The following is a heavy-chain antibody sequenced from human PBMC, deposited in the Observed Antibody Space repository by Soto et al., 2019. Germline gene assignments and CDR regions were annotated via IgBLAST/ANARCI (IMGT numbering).Heavy chain of an antibody. J-gene: IGHJ4*02. Sequence: QITLKESGPPLVKPTQTLTLTCTFSGFSLTSRPVGVGWVRQPPGKALEWLAFIYWDDDKRDSPSLRSTLTVTKGASKNQVVLTLTNMDPVDTATYYCADRRNLDGSWNDGVCDYWGQGILVTVSS. CDR3: ADRRNLDGSWNDGVCDY. CDR1: GFSLTSRPVG. D-gene: IGHD3-3*01. V-gene: IGHV2-5*02. CDR2: IYWDDDK.